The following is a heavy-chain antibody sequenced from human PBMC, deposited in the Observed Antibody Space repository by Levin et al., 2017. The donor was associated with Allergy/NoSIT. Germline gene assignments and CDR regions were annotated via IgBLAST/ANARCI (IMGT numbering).Heavy chain of an antibody. J-gene: IGHJ6*01. D-gene: IGHD2-15*01. CDR1: GGSINNYH. V-gene: IGHV4-59*01. CDR2: IYYSGST. CDR3: ARDRVVASSGTYYYYGMAV. Sequence: ESLKISCIVSGGSINNYHWSWIRQPPGKGLEWIGYIYYSGSTNYNPSLKSRVTMSVDTSKNQFSLTLNSVTAADTAVYYCARDRVVASSGTYYYYGMAVWGQGTTVTVSS.